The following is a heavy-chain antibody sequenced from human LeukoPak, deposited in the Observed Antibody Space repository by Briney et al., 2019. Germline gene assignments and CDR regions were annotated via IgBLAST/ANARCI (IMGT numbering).Heavy chain of an antibody. D-gene: IGHD4-17*01. Sequence: PGGSLRLSCVGSGFTFSSYSMNWDRQAPGKGLEWVSYISNGRSNIYYAKSVKGRFTISRDNAKNSLFLQLNSLRAEDTAVYYCARGGFGETNRYSWFDPWGQGTLVTVSS. J-gene: IGHJ5*02. CDR3: ARGGFGETNRYSWFDP. V-gene: IGHV3-48*01. CDR2: ISNGRSNI. CDR1: GFTFSSYS.